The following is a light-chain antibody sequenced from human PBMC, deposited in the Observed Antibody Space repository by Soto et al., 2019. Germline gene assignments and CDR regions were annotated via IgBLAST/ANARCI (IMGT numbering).Light chain of an antibody. CDR1: QSIRSW. CDR2: KAS. CDR3: QQYDTYSVT. J-gene: IGKJ3*01. V-gene: IGKV1-5*03. Sequence: DIQMTQSPSMVSASVGDRVTITCRASQSIRSWLAWYQVKPGKAPKLLIYKASTLDSGVPSRFSGSGSGTDSTLTISDLQPDDFATYYCQQYDTYSVTFGPGTKVEIK.